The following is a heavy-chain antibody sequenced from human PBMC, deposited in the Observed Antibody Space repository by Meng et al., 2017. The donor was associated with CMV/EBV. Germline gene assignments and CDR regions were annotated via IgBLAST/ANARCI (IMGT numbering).Heavy chain of an antibody. CDR3: ARADGYNQGSLDY. CDR2: MNPNSGNT. J-gene: IGHJ4*02. Sequence: ASVKVSCKASGYTFTSYDINWVRQATGQGLEWMGWMNPNSGNTGYAQKFQGRVTITRNTSISTAYMELGSLRSDDTAVYYCARADGYNQGSLDYWGQGTLVTGLL. CDR1: GYTFTSYD. V-gene: IGHV1-8*03. D-gene: IGHD5-24*01.